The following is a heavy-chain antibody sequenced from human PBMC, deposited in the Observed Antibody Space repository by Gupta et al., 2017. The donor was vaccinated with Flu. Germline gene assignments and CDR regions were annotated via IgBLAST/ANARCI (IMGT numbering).Heavy chain of an antibody. CDR2: ISYDGSNK. CDR3: AKEGEVGATICPDY. D-gene: IGHD1-26*01. CDR1: GFTFSSYG. J-gene: IGHJ4*02. V-gene: IGHV3-30*18. Sequence: QVQLVESGGGVVQPGRSLRLSCAASGFTFSSYGMHWVRQAPGKGLEWVAVISYDGSNKYYADSVKGRFTISRDNSKNTLYLQMNSLRAEDTAVYYCAKEGEVGATICPDYWGQGTLVTGSS.